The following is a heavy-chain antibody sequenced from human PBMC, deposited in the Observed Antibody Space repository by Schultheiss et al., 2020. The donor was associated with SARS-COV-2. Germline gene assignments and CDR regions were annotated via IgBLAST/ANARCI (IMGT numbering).Heavy chain of an antibody. J-gene: IGHJ4*02. CDR1: GFTVSSNY. CDR3: ARDDYGNIVVVPAALDY. D-gene: IGHD2-2*01. Sequence: SCAASGFTVSSNYMSWVRQAPGKGLEWVSVIYSGGSTYYADSVKGRFTISRDNAKNSLYLQMNSLRAEDTAVYYCARDDYGNIVVVPAALDYWGQGTLVTVSS. CDR2: IYSGGST. V-gene: IGHV3-66*01.